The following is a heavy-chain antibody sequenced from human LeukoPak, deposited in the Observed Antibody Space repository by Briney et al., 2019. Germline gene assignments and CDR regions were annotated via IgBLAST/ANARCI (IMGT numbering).Heavy chain of an antibody. V-gene: IGHV3-48*03. CDR3: ARDQAGIAEGY. Sequence: GGSLRLSCAASGFTFSSYEMNWVRQAPGKGLEWVSYISSSGSTIYYADSVKGRFTISRDNAKNSLYLQMNSLRAEDTAVYYCARDQAGIAEGYWGQGTLVTVSS. CDR2: ISSSGSTI. J-gene: IGHJ4*02. CDR1: GFTFSSYE. D-gene: IGHD6-13*01.